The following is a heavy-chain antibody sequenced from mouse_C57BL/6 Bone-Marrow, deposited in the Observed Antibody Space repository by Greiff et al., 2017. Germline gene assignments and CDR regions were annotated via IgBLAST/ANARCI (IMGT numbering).Heavy chain of an antibody. J-gene: IGHJ2*01. D-gene: IGHD1-1*01. Sequence: EVKLQESGAELVRPGASVKLSCTASGFNIKDDYMHWVKQRPEQGLEWIGWIDPENGDTEYASKFQGEATITADTSSHTAYLQLSSLTSEDTAVYYCTPTTVVDFDYWGQGTTLTVSS. CDR2: IDPENGDT. V-gene: IGHV14-4*01. CDR1: GFNIKDDY. CDR3: TPTTVVDFDY.